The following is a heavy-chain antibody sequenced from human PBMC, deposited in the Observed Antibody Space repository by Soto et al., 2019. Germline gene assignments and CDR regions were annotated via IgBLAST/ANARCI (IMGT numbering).Heavy chain of an antibody. CDR1: GFTFSSSW. CDR3: ARPQTTMAGPWFDP. J-gene: IGHJ5*02. V-gene: IGHV3-74*01. D-gene: IGHD6-19*01. Sequence: GGSLRLSCAASGFTFSSSWMHWVRQAPGKGLVWVSRISPDGSTTTYADSVRGRFTISRDNARNTLFLQMNSLRAEDTAVYYCARPQTTMAGPWFDPWGQGTLVTVSS. CDR2: ISPDGSTT.